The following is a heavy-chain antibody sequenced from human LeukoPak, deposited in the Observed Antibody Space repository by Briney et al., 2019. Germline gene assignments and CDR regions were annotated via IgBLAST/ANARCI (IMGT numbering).Heavy chain of an antibody. D-gene: IGHD4-17*01. Sequence: NPGGSLRLSCAASGFTFSDYYMSWIRQAPGKGLEWVSYISSSGSTIYYADSVKGRFTISRDNAKNSLYLQMNSLRAEDTAVYYCARGVFHNTVTTIYFQHWGQGTLVAVSS. CDR3: ARGVFHNTVTTIYFQH. CDR2: ISSSGSTI. CDR1: GFTFSDYY. J-gene: IGHJ1*01. V-gene: IGHV3-11*01.